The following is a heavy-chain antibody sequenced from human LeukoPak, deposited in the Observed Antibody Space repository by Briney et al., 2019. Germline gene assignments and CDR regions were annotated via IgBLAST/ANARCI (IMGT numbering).Heavy chain of an antibody. V-gene: IGHV4-39*01. J-gene: IGHJ4*02. Sequence: SETLSLTCTVSGGSISSSSYYWGWIRQPPGKGLEWIGSIYYSGSTYYNPSLKSRVTISVDTSKNQFSLKLSSVTAADTAVYYCARLGDYGDYGCVYWGQGTLVTVSS. D-gene: IGHD4-17*01. CDR1: GGSISSSSYY. CDR3: ARLGDYGDYGCVY. CDR2: IYYSGST.